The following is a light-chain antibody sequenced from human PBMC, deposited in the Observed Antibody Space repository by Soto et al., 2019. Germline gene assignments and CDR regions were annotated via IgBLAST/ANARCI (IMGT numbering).Light chain of an antibody. J-gene: IGLJ7*01. CDR2: EVS. Sequence: QSVLTQPASVSGSPGQSITISCTGTSRDVGGYNLVSWYQQHPGKAPKLMISEVSKRPSGISDRFSGSKSGSTASLTISGLQAEDEADYYCCSYAGTSTHTVFGGGTQLTVL. CDR3: CSYAGTSTHTV. CDR1: SRDVGGYNL. V-gene: IGLV2-23*02.